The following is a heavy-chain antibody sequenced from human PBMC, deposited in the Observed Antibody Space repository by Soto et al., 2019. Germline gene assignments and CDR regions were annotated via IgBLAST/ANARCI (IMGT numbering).Heavy chain of an antibody. D-gene: IGHD2-21*01. Sequence: PSETLSLTCTVSSDSISRYYWSWIRPPPGKRLEWVGYISYNGSTDYNPSLMSRVTISGDTSKIRFSLKENSVTAADAAAYYCAGGTSWHIPFDYWGRRTLVALSS. CDR3: AGGTSWHIPFDY. V-gene: IGHV4-59*12. CDR2: ISYNGST. CDR1: SDSISRYY. J-gene: IGHJ4*02.